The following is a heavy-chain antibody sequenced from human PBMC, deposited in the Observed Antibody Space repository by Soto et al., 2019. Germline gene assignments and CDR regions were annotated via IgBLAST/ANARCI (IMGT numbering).Heavy chain of an antibody. V-gene: IGHV4-31*03. J-gene: IGHJ4*02. D-gene: IGHD3-10*01. CDR3: ARGGHEYYFDY. Sequence: QVQLQESGPGLVKPSQTLSLTCTVSGGSINSGGHYWGWIRQHPVKGLEWIGYIYYSGSTFYNPSLKSRVTISLDTSKNQFSLKLSSMTAADTAMYYCARGGHEYYFDYWGQGTRVTVSS. CDR1: GGSINSGGHY. CDR2: IYYSGST.